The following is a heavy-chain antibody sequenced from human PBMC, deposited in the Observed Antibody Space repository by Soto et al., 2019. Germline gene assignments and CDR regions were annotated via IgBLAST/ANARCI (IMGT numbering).Heavy chain of an antibody. CDR3: VRQRGNYFDF. CDR2: IDYVGST. Sequence: SETLSLTCSVSGDSINSRYWSWIRQPPGKGLEWIGYIDYVGSTNYAPSLQSRVTISVDTSKNQVSLKLRYVTAADTAVSYCVRQRGNYFDFWGQGTLVTVSS. J-gene: IGHJ4*02. V-gene: IGHV4-59*11. CDR1: GDSINSRY. D-gene: IGHD3-10*01.